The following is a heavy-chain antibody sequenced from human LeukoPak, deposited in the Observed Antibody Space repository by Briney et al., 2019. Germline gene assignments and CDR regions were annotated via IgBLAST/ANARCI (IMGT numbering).Heavy chain of an antibody. CDR3: AKGRGWEASYYYYYMDV. CDR2: ISYDGSNK. CDR1: GFTFSSYA. V-gene: IGHV3-30*04. Sequence: QAGGSLRLSCAASGFTFSSYAMHWVRQAPGKGLEWVAVISYDGSNKYYVDSVKGRFTISRDNSKNTLYLQMNSLRAEDTAVYYCAKGRGWEASYYYYYMDVWGKGTTVTISS. D-gene: IGHD1-26*01. J-gene: IGHJ6*03.